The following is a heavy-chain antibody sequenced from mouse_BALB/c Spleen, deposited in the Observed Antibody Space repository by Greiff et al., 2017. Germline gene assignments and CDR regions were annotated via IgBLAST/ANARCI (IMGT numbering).Heavy chain of an antibody. J-gene: IGHJ2*01. CDR3: ARSGYYGPYFDY. V-gene: IGHV5-17*02. D-gene: IGHD1-1*01. CDR1: GFTFSSFG. Sequence: DVQLVESGGGLVQPGGSRKLSCAASGFTFSSFGMHWVRQAPEKGLEWVAYISSGSSTIYYADTVKGRFTISRDNPKNTLFLQMTSLRSEDTAMYYCARSGYYGPYFDYWGQGTTLTVSS. CDR2: ISSGSSTI.